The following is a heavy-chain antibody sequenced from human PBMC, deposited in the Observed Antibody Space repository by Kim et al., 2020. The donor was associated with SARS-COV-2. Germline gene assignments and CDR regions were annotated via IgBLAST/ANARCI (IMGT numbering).Heavy chain of an antibody. V-gene: IGHV3-21*01. J-gene: IGHJ4*02. CDR1: GFTFSSYS. D-gene: IGHD6-13*01. Sequence: GGSLRLSCAASGFTFSSYSMNWVRQAPGKGLEWVSSISSSSSYIYYADSVKGRFTISRDNAKNSLYLQMNSLRAEDTAVYYCARDYLGPARGANEQQLGLWGQGTLVTVSS. CDR3: ARDYLGPARGANEQQLGL. CDR2: ISSSSSYI.